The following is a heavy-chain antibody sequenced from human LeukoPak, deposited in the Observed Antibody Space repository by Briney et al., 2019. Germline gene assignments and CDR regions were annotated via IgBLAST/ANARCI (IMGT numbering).Heavy chain of an antibody. Sequence: GGSLRLSCAASGFTFSSYAMTWVRQAPGKGLEWVAVISDDGSNKYYGDSVKGRFTISRDNSKNTVYLQMNSLRAEDTAVYYCAKDRYSSGWYSDFDYWGQGTLVTVSS. CDR2: ISDDGSNK. V-gene: IGHV3-30*18. CDR1: GFTFSSYA. J-gene: IGHJ4*02. D-gene: IGHD6-19*01. CDR3: AKDRYSSGWYSDFDY.